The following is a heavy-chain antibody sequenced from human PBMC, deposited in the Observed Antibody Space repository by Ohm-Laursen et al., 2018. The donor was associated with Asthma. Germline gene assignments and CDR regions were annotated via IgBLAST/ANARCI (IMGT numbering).Heavy chain of an antibody. Sequence: SLRLSCTASGFTFSNFAMSWVRQAPGKGLEWVSSISSSSSYIYYADSVKGRFTISRDNAKNSLYLQMNSLRAEDTAVYYCAREVRVLRFLEWPLRDVWGQGTTVTVSS. CDR1: GFTFSNFA. J-gene: IGHJ6*02. CDR3: AREVRVLRFLEWPLRDV. V-gene: IGHV3-21*01. D-gene: IGHD3-3*01. CDR2: ISSSSSYI.